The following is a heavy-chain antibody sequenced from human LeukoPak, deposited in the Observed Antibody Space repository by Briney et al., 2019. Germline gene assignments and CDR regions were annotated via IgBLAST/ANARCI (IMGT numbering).Heavy chain of an antibody. V-gene: IGHV3-64*01. Sequence: GVSLRLSCVASGFNFSSYAMHCVRQAPGKGLEVVSAISRSGGDTSYGNCVKRRFRTSRETLTNTVDSPMGALTPEDSAIYYCARIPEYWGQGTLVTVSS. D-gene: IGHD2-21*01. CDR1: GFNFSSYA. CDR2: ISRSGGDT. CDR3: ARIPEY. J-gene: IGHJ4*02.